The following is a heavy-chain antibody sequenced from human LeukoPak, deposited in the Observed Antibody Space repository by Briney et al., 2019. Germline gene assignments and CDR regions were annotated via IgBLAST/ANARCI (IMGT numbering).Heavy chain of an antibody. CDR1: GRPFSGYY. J-gene: IGHJ4*02. CDR3: ARGARRASCPSFGY. Sequence: PSGTLSLTCAVYGRPFSGYYWMCPPQPPGKALEGLREINHSGSTNYNPSLKSRVTISVDTSKNQFSLKLSSVTAADTAVYYCARGARRASCPSFGYWGQGTLVTVSS. V-gene: IGHV4-34*01. CDR2: INHSGST. D-gene: IGHD2-2*01.